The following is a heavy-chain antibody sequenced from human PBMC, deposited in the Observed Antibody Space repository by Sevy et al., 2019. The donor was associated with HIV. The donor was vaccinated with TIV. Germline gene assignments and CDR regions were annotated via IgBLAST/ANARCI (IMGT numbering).Heavy chain of an antibody. CDR3: TTDAYDYVWGSQYYYYGMDV. CDR1: GFTFSNAW. J-gene: IGHJ6*02. V-gene: IGHV3-15*01. CDR2: IKSKTDGGTT. Sequence: GGSLRLACAASGFTFSNAWMSWVRQAPGKGLEWVGRIKSKTDGGTTDYAAPVKGRFTISRDDSKNTLYLQMNSLKTEDTAVYYCTTDAYDYVWGSQYYYYGMDVWVQGTTVTVSS. D-gene: IGHD3-16*01.